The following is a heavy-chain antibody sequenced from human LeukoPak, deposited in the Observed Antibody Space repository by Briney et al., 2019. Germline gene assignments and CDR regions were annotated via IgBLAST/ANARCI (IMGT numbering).Heavy chain of an antibody. CDR2: ISGSGGST. Sequence: GGSLRLSCAAYGFTFSSYAMSWVPQAPGKGLEWVSAISGSGGSTYYADSVKGRFTISRDNSKNTLYLQMNSLRAEDTAVYYCVPSWDIVATNVLDYWGQGTLVTVSS. CDR1: GFTFSSYA. CDR3: VPSWDIVATNVLDY. V-gene: IGHV3-23*01. D-gene: IGHD5-12*01. J-gene: IGHJ4*02.